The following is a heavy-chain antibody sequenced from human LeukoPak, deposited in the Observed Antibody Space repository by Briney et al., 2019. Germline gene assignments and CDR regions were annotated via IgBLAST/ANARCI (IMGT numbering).Heavy chain of an antibody. CDR1: GFNFSTYW. D-gene: IGHD1-26*01. V-gene: IGHV3-48*02. J-gene: IGHJ4*02. CDR2: ISRSGSTI. CDR3: ARDGYSGSTALDY. Sequence: QPGGSLRLSCVASGFNFSTYWTNWVRQAPGKGLEWVSYISRSGSTIYYADSVKGRFTISRDNAKNSLYLQMNSLRDEDTAVYYCARDGYSGSTALDYWGQGTLVTVSS.